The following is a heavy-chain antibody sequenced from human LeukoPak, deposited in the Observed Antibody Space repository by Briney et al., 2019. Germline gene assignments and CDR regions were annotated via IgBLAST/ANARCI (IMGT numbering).Heavy chain of an antibody. V-gene: IGHV3-20*04. D-gene: IGHD4-11*01. CDR2: INWNGGST. Sequence: GGSLRLSCAASGFTFDDYGMSWVRQAPGKGLEWVSGINWNGGSTGYADSVKGRFTISRDNAKNSLYPQMNSLRAEDTALYYCARAVTTHHYYYYMDVWGKGTTVTVSS. CDR1: GFTFDDYG. J-gene: IGHJ6*03. CDR3: ARAVTTHHYYYYMDV.